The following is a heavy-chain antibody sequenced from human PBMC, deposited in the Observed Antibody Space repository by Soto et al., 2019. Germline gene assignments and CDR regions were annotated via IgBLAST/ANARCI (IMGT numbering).Heavy chain of an antibody. D-gene: IGHD2-15*01. V-gene: IGHV1-3*01. CDR3: ARRQRGYRLDWFAP. J-gene: IGHJ5*02. CDR1: GYTFTSYA. Sequence: QVQLVQSGAAVKKPGASVKVSCKASGYTFTSYAMHWVRQAPGQRLEGMGWINAGNGNTKYSQKFQGRVTITRDTSASTAYMELSSLRSDDTAVYYCARRQRGYRLDWFAPCGQGTLVTVSS. CDR2: INAGNGNT.